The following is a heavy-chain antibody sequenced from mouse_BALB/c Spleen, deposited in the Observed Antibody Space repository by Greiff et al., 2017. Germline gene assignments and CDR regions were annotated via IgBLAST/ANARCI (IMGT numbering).Heavy chain of an antibody. D-gene: IGHD2-4*01. Sequence: EVQVVESGGDLVKPGGSLKLSCAASGFTFSSYGMSWVRQTPDKRLEWVATISSGGSYTYYPDSVKGRFTISRDNAKNTLYLQMSSLKSEDTAMYYCARRGMITTRDYYAMDYWGQGTSVTVSS. CDR2: ISSGGSYT. V-gene: IGHV5-6*01. CDR1: GFTFSSYG. J-gene: IGHJ4*01. CDR3: ARRGMITTRDYYAMDY.